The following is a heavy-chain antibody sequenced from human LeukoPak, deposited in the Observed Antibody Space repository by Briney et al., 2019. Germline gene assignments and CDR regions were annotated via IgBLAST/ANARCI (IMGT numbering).Heavy chain of an antibody. J-gene: IGHJ5*02. V-gene: IGHV1-2*02. CDR3: ARRAGGATLWFDP. CDR1: VYTFTGYY. D-gene: IGHD1-26*01. Sequence: GASVKVSCKASVYTFTGYYMHWVRQAPGQGLEWMGWINPNSGGTNYAQKFPGRVTMTRDTSISTAYMELSKLRSDDTAVYYCARRAGGATLWFDPWGQGTLVTVSS. CDR2: INPNSGGT.